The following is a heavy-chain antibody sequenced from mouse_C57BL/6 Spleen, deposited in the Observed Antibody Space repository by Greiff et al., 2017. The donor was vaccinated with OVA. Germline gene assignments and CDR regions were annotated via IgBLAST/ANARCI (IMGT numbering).Heavy chain of an antibody. D-gene: IGHD2-1*01. V-gene: IGHV14-4*01. CDR2: IDPENGDT. Sequence: VQLQQSGAELVRPGASVKLSCTASGFNIKDDYMHWVKQRPEPGLEWIGWIDPENGDTEYASKFQGKATITADTSSNTAYLQLSSLTSEDTAVYYCTTGGNYYFDYWGQGTTLTVSS. J-gene: IGHJ2*01. CDR1: GFNIKDDY. CDR3: TTGGNYYFDY.